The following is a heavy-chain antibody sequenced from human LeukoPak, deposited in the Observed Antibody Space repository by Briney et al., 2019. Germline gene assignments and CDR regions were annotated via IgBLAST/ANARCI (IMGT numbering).Heavy chain of an antibody. CDR3: ARSGGHSFGLMDP. CDR2: INPHSGDT. J-gene: IGHJ5*02. Sequence: ASVKVSCKASGYTFNDYYMHWVRRAPGQAFEWMGWINPHSGDTKFAQKFHGRVTMTRDTSISTAYMELSNLKSDDTATYYCARSGGHSFGLMDPWGQGTLVTVSS. V-gene: IGHV1-2*02. D-gene: IGHD5-18*01. CDR1: GYTFNDYY.